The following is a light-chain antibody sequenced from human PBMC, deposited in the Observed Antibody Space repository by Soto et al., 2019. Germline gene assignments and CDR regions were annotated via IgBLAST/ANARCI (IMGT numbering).Light chain of an antibody. Sequence: DIQMTQSPSSLSASVGDRVTITCQASQDISDNLNWYQQKQGKAPRVLIYDVSNLEAGVPSRFSGSGSGTDFTFSISSLQPEDFGTYYCQQYDDLPITFGQGTRLEN. V-gene: IGKV1-33*01. CDR2: DVS. J-gene: IGKJ5*01. CDR3: QQYDDLPIT. CDR1: QDISDN.